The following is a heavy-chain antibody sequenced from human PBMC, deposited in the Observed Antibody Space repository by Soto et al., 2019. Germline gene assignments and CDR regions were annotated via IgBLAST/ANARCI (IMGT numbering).Heavy chain of an antibody. CDR1: GGSFSGYY. Sequence: KTSETLSLTCAVYGGSFSGYYWSWVRQPPGKGLEWIGEINHSGSTNYNPSLKSRVTISVDTSKNQFSLELSSVTAADTAVYYCARDPYYDFWSGYHLYGMDVWGQGTTVTVSS. J-gene: IGHJ6*02. CDR2: INHSGST. D-gene: IGHD3-3*01. V-gene: IGHV4-34*01. CDR3: ARDPYYDFWSGYHLYGMDV.